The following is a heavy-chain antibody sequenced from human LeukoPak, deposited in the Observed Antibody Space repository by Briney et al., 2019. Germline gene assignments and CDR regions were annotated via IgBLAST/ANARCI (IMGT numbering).Heavy chain of an antibody. V-gene: IGHV3-21*01. Sequence: GGSLRLSCAASGFTFSSYSMNWVRQAPGKGLEWVSSISSSSSYIYYADSVKGRFTISRDNAKNSLYLQMNSLRAEDTAVYYCATRPARYGDYVGWFDPWGQGTLVTVSS. CDR3: ATRPARYGDYVGWFDP. CDR2: ISSSSSYI. CDR1: GFTFSSYS. D-gene: IGHD4-17*01. J-gene: IGHJ5*02.